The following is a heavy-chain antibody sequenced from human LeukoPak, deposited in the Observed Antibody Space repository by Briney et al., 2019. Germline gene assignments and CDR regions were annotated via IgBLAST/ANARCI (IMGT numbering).Heavy chain of an antibody. CDR3: ARYSGYATFDY. J-gene: IGHJ4*02. CDR1: GDSINNDTYY. Sequence: SQTLSLTCIVSGDSINNDTYYWNWIRQPAGKGLEWIGRMYVSGSSNYNPALKSRVSISVDTSKNQFSLKLSSVTAADTAVYYCARYSGYATFDYWGQGTLVTVSS. CDR2: MYVSGSS. D-gene: IGHD5-12*01. V-gene: IGHV4-61*02.